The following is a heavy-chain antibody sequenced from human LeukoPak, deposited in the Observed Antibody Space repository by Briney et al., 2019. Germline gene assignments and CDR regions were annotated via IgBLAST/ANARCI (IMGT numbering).Heavy chain of an antibody. J-gene: IGHJ4*02. CDR2: MNPNSGNT. D-gene: IGHD5-12*01. Sequence: ASVKVSCKASGYTFTSYDINWVRQATGQGLEWMGWMNPNSGNTGYAQKFQGRVTMTRNTSISTAYVELSSLRSEDTAVYYCARPDHSGYDLGVWGQGTLVTVSS. V-gene: IGHV1-8*01. CDR3: ARPDHSGYDLGV. CDR1: GYTFTSYD.